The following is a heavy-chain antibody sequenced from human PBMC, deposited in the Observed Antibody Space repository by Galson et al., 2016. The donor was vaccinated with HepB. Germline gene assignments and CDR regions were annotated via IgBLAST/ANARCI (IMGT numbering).Heavy chain of an antibody. CDR2: ISYDGSKK. D-gene: IGHD3-16*01. J-gene: IGHJ6*02. CDR3: AKEGEFQAGSGGMDV. V-gene: IGHV3-30*18. Sequence: SCKASGYTFINYYMHWVRQAPGKGLEWVALISYDGSKKDYADSMKGRFTISRDNSKNTVYLQMNSLRAEDTAVYYCAKEGEFQAGSGGMDVWGQGTTVTVSS. CDR1: GYTFINYY.